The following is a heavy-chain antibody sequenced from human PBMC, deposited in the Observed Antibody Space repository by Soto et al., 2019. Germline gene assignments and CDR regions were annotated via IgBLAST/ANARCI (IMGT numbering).Heavy chain of an antibody. Sequence: TGGSLRLSCTASGFTFGDYAMSWVRQAPGKGLEWVGFIRSKAYGGTTEYAASVKGRFTISRDDSKSIAYLQMNSLKTEDTAVYYCTRDRGYSYGYTYYYYYGMDVWGQGTTVTVS. V-gene: IGHV3-49*04. CDR3: TRDRGYSYGYTYYYYYGMDV. CDR2: IRSKAYGGTT. J-gene: IGHJ6*02. D-gene: IGHD5-18*01. CDR1: GFTFGDYA.